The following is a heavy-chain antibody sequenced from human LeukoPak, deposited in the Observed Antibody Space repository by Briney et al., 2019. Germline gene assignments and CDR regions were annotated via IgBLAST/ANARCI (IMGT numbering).Heavy chain of an antibody. D-gene: IGHD3-10*01. CDR1: GGSFTGYY. V-gene: IGHV4-34*01. Sequence: SETLSLTCGVYGGSFTGYYWSWIRKPPGKGREWFGEIIHSGSTNYNPSLKSRVTISVDTSKNQFSLKVSSVTGADTAVYYCARGRLITMVREVIPFDYWGQGNLVTVSS. J-gene: IGHJ4*02. CDR2: IIHSGST. CDR3: ARGRLITMVREVIPFDY.